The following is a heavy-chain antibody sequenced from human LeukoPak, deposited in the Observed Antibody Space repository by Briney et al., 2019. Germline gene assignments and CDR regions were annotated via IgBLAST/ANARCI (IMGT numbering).Heavy chain of an antibody. CDR1: GGSISSYY. V-gene: IGHV4-59*01. CDR2: IYYSGST. Sequence: SETLSLTRTVSGGSISSYYWSWIRQPPGKGLEWIGYIYYSGSTNYNPSLKSRVTISVDTSKNQFSLKLSSVTAADTAVYYCARVLSSGWYRDAFDIWGQGTMVTVSS. D-gene: IGHD6-19*01. J-gene: IGHJ3*02. CDR3: ARVLSSGWYRDAFDI.